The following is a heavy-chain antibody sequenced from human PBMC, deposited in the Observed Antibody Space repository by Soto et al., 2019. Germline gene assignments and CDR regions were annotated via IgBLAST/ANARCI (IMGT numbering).Heavy chain of an antibody. D-gene: IGHD2-15*01. Sequence: LQLQESGSGLVKPSQTLSLTCAVSDGSISSGEYSWSWIRKPPGKGLEWIGYIYHSGSTYYNPSLKSRVTISVDTSKNQFSLKLSSVTAADTAVYYCAAGGGLPRYYWGQGTLVTVSS. CDR1: DGSISSGEYS. V-gene: IGHV4-30-2*01. CDR2: IYHSGST. J-gene: IGHJ4*02. CDR3: AAGGGLPRYY.